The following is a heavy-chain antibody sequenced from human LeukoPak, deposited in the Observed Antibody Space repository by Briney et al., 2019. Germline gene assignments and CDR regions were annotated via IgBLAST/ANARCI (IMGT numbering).Heavy chain of an antibody. D-gene: IGHD6-19*01. CDR2: IKSKTDGGTT. J-gene: IGHJ4*02. Sequence: GGSLRLSCAASGFTFRRHWMHWVRQAPGKGLEWVGRIKSKTDGGTTDHAAPLKGRFTISRDDSNNTLYLQMNSLKTEDTAVYYCITDRGSGWPFDYWGQGTLVTVSS. CDR3: ITDRGSGWPFDY. CDR1: GFTFRRHW. V-gene: IGHV3-15*01.